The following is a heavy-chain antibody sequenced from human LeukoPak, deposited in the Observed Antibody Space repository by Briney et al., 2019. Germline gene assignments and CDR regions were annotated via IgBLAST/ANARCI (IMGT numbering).Heavy chain of an antibody. CDR3: ARGFRGSGWPTSSPYFGY. V-gene: IGHV1-8*03. Sequence: ASVKVSCKASGYTFTSYDINWVRQATGQRLEWMGWMNPNSGNTGYAQKFQGRVTITRNTSISTAYMELSSLRSEDTAVYYCARGFRGSGWPTSSPYFGYWGQGTLVTVSS. D-gene: IGHD6-19*01. J-gene: IGHJ4*02. CDR2: MNPNSGNT. CDR1: GYTFTSYD.